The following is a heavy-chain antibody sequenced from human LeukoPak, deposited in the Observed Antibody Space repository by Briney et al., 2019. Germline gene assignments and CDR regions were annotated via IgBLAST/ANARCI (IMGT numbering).Heavy chain of an antibody. CDR2: IWYDGSNK. Sequence: GGSLRLSCAASGFTFSRYAMHWVRQAPGKGLEWVALIWYDGSNKNYTDSVKGRFTISRDNSKNTLYLQMNGLRAEDTAVYYCARDLNYYDNGGYPGYWGQGTLVTVSS. J-gene: IGHJ4*02. CDR3: ARDLNYYDNGGYPGY. V-gene: IGHV3-33*01. D-gene: IGHD3-22*01. CDR1: GFTFSRYA.